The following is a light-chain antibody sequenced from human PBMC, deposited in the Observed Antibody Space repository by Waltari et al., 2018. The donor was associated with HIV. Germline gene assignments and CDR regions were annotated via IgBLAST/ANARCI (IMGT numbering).Light chain of an antibody. V-gene: IGLV3-1*01. Sequence: SFELTQPPSVSVSPGQTASITCSGDKLGNKYACWYQQKPGQSPVLVIYQGNKRPSGIPQRFSGSNSGNTATLTISGTQAMDEADYYCQAWDSSNVVFGGGTKLTVL. CDR3: QAWDSSNVV. CDR1: KLGNKY. J-gene: IGLJ3*02. CDR2: QGN.